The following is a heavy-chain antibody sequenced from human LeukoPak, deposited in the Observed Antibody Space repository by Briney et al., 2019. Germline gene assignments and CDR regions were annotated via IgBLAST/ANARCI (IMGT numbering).Heavy chain of an antibody. Sequence: GGSLRLSCAASGFTFSNAWMSWVRQAPGKGLEWVGRIKSKTDGGTTDYAAPVKGRFTISRDDSKNTPYLQMNSLKTEDTAVYYCTTDSSGWSTYYYYYGMDVWGQGTTVTVSS. CDR1: GFTFSNAW. J-gene: IGHJ6*02. V-gene: IGHV3-15*01. CDR2: IKSKTDGGTT. CDR3: TTDSSGWSTYYYYYGMDV. D-gene: IGHD6-19*01.